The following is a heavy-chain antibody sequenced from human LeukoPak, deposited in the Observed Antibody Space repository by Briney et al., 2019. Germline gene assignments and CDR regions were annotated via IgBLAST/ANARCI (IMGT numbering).Heavy chain of an antibody. D-gene: IGHD4-17*01. J-gene: IGHJ4*02. CDR1: GDSISNYY. CDR2: VFYSGRT. CDR3: ARLSNDYGDYEGHY. Sequence: SETLSLTCSVSGDSISNYYWGWIRQPPGKGLEWIGTVFYSGRTYYNSSLQSRVTISVDTSKNQFSLRLSSVTAADTAIYYCARLSNDYGDYEGHYWGQGTLVTVSP. V-gene: IGHV4-39*01.